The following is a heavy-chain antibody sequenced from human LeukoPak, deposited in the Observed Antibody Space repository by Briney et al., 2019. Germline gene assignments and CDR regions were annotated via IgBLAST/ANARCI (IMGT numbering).Heavy chain of an antibody. J-gene: IGHJ4*02. Sequence: SETLSLTCAVSGGSISTNNWWSWVRQPPGKGLEWIGSGFYTGSAYYNPSLKSRLTIFVDTSKNQFSLDLSSVTAADTAVYYCARLRGAMTPVTSDFDYWGQGILVTVSS. V-gene: IGHV4-4*02. CDR3: ARLRGAMTPVTSDFDY. CDR1: GGSISTNNW. CDR2: GFYTGSA. D-gene: IGHD4-17*01.